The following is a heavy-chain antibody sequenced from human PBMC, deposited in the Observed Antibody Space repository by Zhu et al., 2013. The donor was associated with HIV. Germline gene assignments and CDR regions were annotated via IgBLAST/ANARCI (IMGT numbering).Heavy chain of an antibody. D-gene: IGHD2-2*03. J-gene: IGHJ5*02. CDR1: GSSVSSGSYY. CDR2: IYYSGST. V-gene: IGHV4-61*01. CDR3: ARGAFVDMDSWFDP. Sequence: VQLQESGPGLVKPSETLPLTCTVSGSSVSSGSYYWSWIRQPPGKGLEWIGYIYYSGSTNYNPSLKSRVTVSVDTSKNQFSLKLSSVTAADTAVYYCARGAFVDMDSWFDPWGQGNPGHRLL.